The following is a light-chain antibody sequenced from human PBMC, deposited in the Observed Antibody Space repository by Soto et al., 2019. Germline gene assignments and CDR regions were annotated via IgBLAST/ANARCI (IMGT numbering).Light chain of an antibody. CDR1: SSDVGGYNY. V-gene: IGLV2-8*01. J-gene: IGLJ2*01. Sequence: QSVLTQPPSASGSPGQSVTISCTGTSSDVGGYNYVSWYQQHPGKAPKLVIYEVSKRPSGVPDRFSGSKSGNTASLTVSGLQAEDEGDYYCSSYAGSKNLVFRGGTKVTVL. CDR3: SSYAGSKNLV. CDR2: EVS.